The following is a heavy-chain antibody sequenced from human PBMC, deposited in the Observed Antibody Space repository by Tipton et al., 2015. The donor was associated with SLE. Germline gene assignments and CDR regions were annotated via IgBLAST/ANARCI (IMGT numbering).Heavy chain of an antibody. Sequence: GSLRLSCATSGFTLNNYAMTWMTWVRQAPGKGLEWVSVFYSGGSTDYADSVRGRFTISRDNSKNTLYLQMNSLKPEDTAVYHCARSHDGYFRPFDIWGQGTMVTVSS. CDR3: ARSHDGYFRPFDI. CDR2: FYSGGST. J-gene: IGHJ3*02. V-gene: IGHV3-66*02. CDR1: GFTLNNYA. D-gene: IGHD2-21*01.